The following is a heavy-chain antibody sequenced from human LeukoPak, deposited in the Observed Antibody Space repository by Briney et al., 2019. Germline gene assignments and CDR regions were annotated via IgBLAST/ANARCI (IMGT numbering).Heavy chain of an antibody. J-gene: IGHJ6*03. Sequence: GASVKVSCKASGYTFTGYYLHWVRQAPGQGLEWMGWINPSSGGAKYAQNFRGRVIITTDTSISTAYMELSSLRSDDTAVYYCARSSPPTYYHFYYYMDVWGKGSAVTVSS. CDR3: ARSSPPTYYHFYYYMDV. V-gene: IGHV1-2*02. CDR1: GYTFTGYY. CDR2: INPSSGGA. D-gene: IGHD6-13*01.